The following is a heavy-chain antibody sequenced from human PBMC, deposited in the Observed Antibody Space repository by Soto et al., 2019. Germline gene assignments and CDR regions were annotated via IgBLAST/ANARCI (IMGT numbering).Heavy chain of an antibody. V-gene: IGHV4-34*01. CDR3: ARFSLDCSSTSCYAFGGSDPNWFDP. D-gene: IGHD2-2*01. CDR2: INHSGST. CDR1: GGSFSGYY. J-gene: IGHJ5*02. Sequence: PSETLSLTCAVYGGSFSGYYWSWIRQPPGKGLEWIGEINHSGSTNYNPSLKSRVTISVDTSKNQFSLKLSSVTAADTAVYYCARFSLDCSSTSCYAFGGSDPNWFDPWGQGTLVTVSS.